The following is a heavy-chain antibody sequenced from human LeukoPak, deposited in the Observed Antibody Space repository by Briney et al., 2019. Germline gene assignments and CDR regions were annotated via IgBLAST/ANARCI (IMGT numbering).Heavy chain of an antibody. CDR3: ARDSDYCSSTSCYVTNTGSSDY. CDR2: INTNTGNP. V-gene: IGHV7-4-1*02. J-gene: IGHJ4*02. D-gene: IGHD2-2*01. Sequence: ASVKVSCKTSGYTFTGYYMHWVRQAPGQGLEWMGWINTNTGNPTYAQGFTGRFVFSLDTSVSTAYLQISSLKAEDTAVYYCARDSDYCSSTSCYVTNTGSSDYWGQGTLVTVSS. CDR1: GYTFTGYY.